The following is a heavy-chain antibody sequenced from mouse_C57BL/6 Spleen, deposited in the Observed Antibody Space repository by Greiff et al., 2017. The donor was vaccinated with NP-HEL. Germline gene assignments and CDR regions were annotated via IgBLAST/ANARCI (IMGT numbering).Heavy chain of an antibody. CDR3: AYYGSSYAMDY. CDR1: GYAFSSSW. V-gene: IGHV1-80*01. J-gene: IGHJ4*01. D-gene: IGHD1-1*01. Sequence: QVQLKESGAELVKPGASVKISCKASGYAFSSSWMNWVKQRPGKGLEWIGQIYPGDGDTNYNGKFKGKATLTADKSSSTAYMQLSSLTSEDSAVYFCAYYGSSYAMDYWGQGTSVTVSS. CDR2: IYPGDGDT.